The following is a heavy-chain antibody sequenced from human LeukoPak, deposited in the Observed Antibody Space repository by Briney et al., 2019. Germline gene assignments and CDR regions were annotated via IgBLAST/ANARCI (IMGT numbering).Heavy chain of an antibody. CDR1: GYSISSGYY. Sequence: SETLSLTCTVSGYSISSGYYWGWIRQPPGKGLEWIGSIYHSGSTYYNPSLKSRVTISVDTSKNQFSLKLSSVAAADTAVYYCARSSIKYYYDSSGSYFDYWGQGTLVTVSS. J-gene: IGHJ4*02. V-gene: IGHV4-38-2*02. CDR2: IYHSGST. D-gene: IGHD3-22*01. CDR3: ARSSIKYYYDSSGSYFDY.